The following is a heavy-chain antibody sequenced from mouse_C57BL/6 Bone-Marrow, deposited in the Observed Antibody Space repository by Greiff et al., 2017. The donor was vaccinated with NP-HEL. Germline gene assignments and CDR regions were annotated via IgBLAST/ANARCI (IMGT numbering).Heavy chain of an antibody. V-gene: IGHV5-9-1*02. CDR1: GFTFSSYA. J-gene: IGHJ4*01. Sequence: EVKLMESGEGLVKPGGSLKLSCAASGFTFSSYAMSWVRQTPEKRLEWVAYISSGGDYIYYADTVKGRFTISRDNARNTLYLQMSSLKSEDTAMYYCTRPYSNLPYAMDYWGQGTSVTVSS. CDR3: TRPYSNLPYAMDY. D-gene: IGHD2-5*01. CDR2: ISSGGDYI.